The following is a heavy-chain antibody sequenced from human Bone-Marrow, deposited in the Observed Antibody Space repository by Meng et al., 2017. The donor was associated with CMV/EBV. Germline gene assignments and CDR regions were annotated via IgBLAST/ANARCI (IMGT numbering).Heavy chain of an antibody. Sequence: SETLSLTCAVYGGSFSDYYWSWIRQSPGKGLEWIGEINHSGSTRYNPSLKSRVTMSVDTSKDQFSLKLTSVTAADTAVYYCARPTYTISSPFDYWGQGSLVTVSS. D-gene: IGHD6-6*01. CDR2: INHSGST. CDR3: ARPTYTISSPFDY. V-gene: IGHV4-34*01. CDR1: GGSFSDYY. J-gene: IGHJ4*02.